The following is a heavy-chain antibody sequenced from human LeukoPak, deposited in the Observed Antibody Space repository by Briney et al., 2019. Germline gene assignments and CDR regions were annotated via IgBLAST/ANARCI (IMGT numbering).Heavy chain of an antibody. CDR1: GGSISSYY. D-gene: IGHD1-26*01. J-gene: IGHJ4*02. V-gene: IGHV3-15*01. CDR3: TTGRGSLYYFDY. Sequence: ETLSLTCTVSGGSISSYYWSWIRQAPGKGLEWVGRIRSKTEGGTPDYAAPVKGRFSISRDDSKNTLSLEMNSLDTEDTAVYYCTTGRGSLYYFDYWGQGTLVTVSS. CDR2: IRSKTEGGTP.